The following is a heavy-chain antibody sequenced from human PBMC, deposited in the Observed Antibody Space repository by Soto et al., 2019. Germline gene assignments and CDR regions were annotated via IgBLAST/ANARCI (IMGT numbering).Heavy chain of an antibody. CDR2: ISYDGSNK. Sequence: HPGGSLRLSCAASGFTFSSYAMHWVRQAPGKGLEWVAVISYDGSNKYYADSVKGRFTISRDNSKNTLYLQMNSLRAEDTAVYYCARAKGGGVAGMFDYWGQGTLVTVSS. CDR1: GFTFSSYA. V-gene: IGHV3-30-3*01. CDR3: ARAKGGGVAGMFDY. J-gene: IGHJ4*02. D-gene: IGHD6-19*01.